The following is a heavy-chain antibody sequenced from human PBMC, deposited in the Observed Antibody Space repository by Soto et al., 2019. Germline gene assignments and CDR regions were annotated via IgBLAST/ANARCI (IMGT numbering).Heavy chain of an antibody. Sequence: QVQLQQWGAGLLKPSETLSLTCAVYGGSFSGYYWSWIRQPPGKGLEWIGEINHSGSTNYNPSLKSRVTRSVDTSKNQFSLKLSAVTAADTAVYYCARGRITMVRGGDYWGQGTLVTVSS. CDR2: INHSGST. D-gene: IGHD3-10*01. CDR3: ARGRITMVRGGDY. CDR1: GGSFSGYY. J-gene: IGHJ4*02. V-gene: IGHV4-34*01.